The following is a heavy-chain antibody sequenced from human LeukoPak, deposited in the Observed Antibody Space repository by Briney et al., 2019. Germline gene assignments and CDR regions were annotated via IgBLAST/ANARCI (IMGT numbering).Heavy chain of an antibody. D-gene: IGHD6-13*01. J-gene: IGHJ5*02. CDR3: AKDRDSSSWYFTGNWFDP. CDR2: ISGSGGST. V-gene: IGHV3-23*01. Sequence: GGSLRLSCAASGFTFSSYAMSWVRQAPEKGLEWVSAISGSGGSTYYADSVKGRFTISRDNSKNTLYLQMNSLRAEDTAVYYCAKDRDSSSWYFTGNWFDPWGQGTLVTVSS. CDR1: GFTFSSYA.